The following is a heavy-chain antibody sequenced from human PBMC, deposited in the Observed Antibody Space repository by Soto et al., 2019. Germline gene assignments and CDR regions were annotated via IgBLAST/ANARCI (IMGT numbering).Heavy chain of an antibody. Sequence: TGGALRLSSEASGFTFNTYSMHWVRQPPGKGLEWLPAIWYDGTQKYYADSVKGRFIIYRDNYKKTLYLEMNSLRAEDTAVYYCARAGGTTVTGLWHFDSWGQGTLVTVSS. J-gene: IGHJ4*02. V-gene: IGHV3-33*01. CDR1: GFTFNTYS. CDR3: ARAGGTTVTGLWHFDS. CDR2: IWYDGTQK. D-gene: IGHD4-17*01.